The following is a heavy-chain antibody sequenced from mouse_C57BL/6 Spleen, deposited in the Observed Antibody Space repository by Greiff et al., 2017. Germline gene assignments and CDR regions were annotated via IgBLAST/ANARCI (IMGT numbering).Heavy chain of an antibody. V-gene: IGHV1-54*01. D-gene: IGHD1-1*01. Sequence: VQLVESGAELVRPGTSVKVSCKASGYAFTNYLIEWVKQRPGQGLEWIGVINPGSGGTNYNEKFKGKATLTADKSSSTAYMQLSSLTSEDSAVYFCARGGSSYEYYYAMDYWGQGTSVTVSS. J-gene: IGHJ4*01. CDR2: INPGSGGT. CDR3: ARGGSSYEYYYAMDY. CDR1: GYAFTNYL.